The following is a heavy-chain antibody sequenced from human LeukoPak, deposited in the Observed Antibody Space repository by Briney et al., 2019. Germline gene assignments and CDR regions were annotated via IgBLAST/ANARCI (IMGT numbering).Heavy chain of an antibody. Sequence: TTSETLSLTCTVSGGSISSGGYYWSWIRQPPGKGLEWIGYIYHSGSTYYNPSLKSRVTISVDTSKNQFSLKLSSVTAADTAVYYCAICSSTSCYPYYWYFDLWGRGTLVTVSS. V-gene: IGHV4-30-2*01. J-gene: IGHJ2*01. CDR2: IYHSGST. D-gene: IGHD2-2*01. CDR1: GGSISSGGYY. CDR3: AICSSTSCYPYYWYFDL.